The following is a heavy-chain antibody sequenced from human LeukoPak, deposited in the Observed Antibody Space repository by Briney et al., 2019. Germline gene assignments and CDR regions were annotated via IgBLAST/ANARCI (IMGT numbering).Heavy chain of an antibody. CDR1: GGSFSGYY. J-gene: IGHJ4*02. Sequence: SETLSLTCAVYGGSFSGYYWSWIRQPPGRGLEWIGEINHSGSTNYNPSLKSRVTISVDTSKNQFSLKLSSVTAADTAVYYCARGAAYSYGYLTDYWGQGTLVTVSS. CDR3: ARGAAYSYGYLTDY. V-gene: IGHV4-34*01. D-gene: IGHD5-18*01. CDR2: INHSGST.